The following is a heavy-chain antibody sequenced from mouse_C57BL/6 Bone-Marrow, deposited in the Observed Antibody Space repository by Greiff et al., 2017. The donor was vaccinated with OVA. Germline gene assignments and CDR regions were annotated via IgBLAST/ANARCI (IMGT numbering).Heavy chain of an antibody. CDR2: IYPDSGST. CDR1: GFTFTSYW. D-gene: IGHD2-1*01. J-gene: IGHJ4*01. V-gene: IGHV1-55*01. Sequence: VQLQESGAELVKPGASVKLSCKASGFTFTSYWMNWVKQRPGQGLEWIGGIYPDSGSTEYNEKFKSKATLTVDTSSNTAYLQLSSLTSEDTAVYYCSVRCNDCTLAYWGQGTPVTVSS. CDR3: SVRCNDCTLAY.